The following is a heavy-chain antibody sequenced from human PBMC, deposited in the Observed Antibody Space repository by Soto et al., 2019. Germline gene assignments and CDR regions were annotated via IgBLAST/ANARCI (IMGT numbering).Heavy chain of an antibody. D-gene: IGHD2-2*01. CDR2: ISSSSRIT. CDR3: SRDQGIVGAPVAYGMDV. CDR1: GFIFRSYS. Sequence: EGTLRLSCAASGFIFRSYSLTWVRQVPGTGLEWLSYISSSSRITYYADSVKGRFTVSRDNAKNSLYLQMNRLRDEDTAASYCSRDQGIVGAPVAYGMDVWGQGTTVTVSS. V-gene: IGHV3-48*02. J-gene: IGHJ6*02.